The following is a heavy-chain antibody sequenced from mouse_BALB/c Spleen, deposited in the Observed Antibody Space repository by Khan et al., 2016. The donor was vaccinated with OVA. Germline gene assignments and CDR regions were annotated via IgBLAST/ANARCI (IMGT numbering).Heavy chain of an antibody. CDR2: IYPGNGDT. D-gene: IGHD2-13*01. J-gene: IGHJ3*01. Sequence: QVQLKQSGAELVRPGSSVKISCKASGYSFSRSWMNWVKQRPGQGLEWIGQIYPGNGDTNYNGKLKGKATLTADKSSSTAYMQLSSLTSEDSAVYFCARWGGDGFAHWGHGTLVTVSA. V-gene: IGHV1-80*01. CDR3: ARWGGDGFAH. CDR1: GYSFSRSW.